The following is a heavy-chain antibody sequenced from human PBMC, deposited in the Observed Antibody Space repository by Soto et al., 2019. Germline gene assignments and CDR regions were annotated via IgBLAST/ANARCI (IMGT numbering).Heavy chain of an antibody. Sequence: SETLSLTCTVSGGSIISSSYYWGRIRQPPGKGLEWIGSIYYSGSTYYNPSLKSRVTISVDTSKNQFSLKLSSVTAADTAVYYCARSTYYYDSSGYYYYYYGMDVWGQGTTVTVSS. V-gene: IGHV4-39*01. CDR3: ARSTYYYDSSGYYYYYYGMDV. CDR2: IYYSGST. J-gene: IGHJ6*02. D-gene: IGHD3-22*01. CDR1: GGSIISSSYY.